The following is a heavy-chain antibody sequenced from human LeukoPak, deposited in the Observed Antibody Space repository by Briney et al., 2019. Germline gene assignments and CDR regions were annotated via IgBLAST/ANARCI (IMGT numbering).Heavy chain of an antibody. D-gene: IGHD3-10*01. CDR2: SIPIFGTA. V-gene: IGHV1-69*01. CDR3: AREGNYYGSGSYYSWFDP. J-gene: IGHJ5*02. CDR1: GGTFSSYA. Sequence: SVKVSCKASGGTFSSYAISWVRQAPGQGLEWMGGSIPIFGTANYAQKLQGRVTITADESTSTAYMELSSLRSEDTAVYYCAREGNYYGSGSYYSWFDPWGQGTLVTVSS.